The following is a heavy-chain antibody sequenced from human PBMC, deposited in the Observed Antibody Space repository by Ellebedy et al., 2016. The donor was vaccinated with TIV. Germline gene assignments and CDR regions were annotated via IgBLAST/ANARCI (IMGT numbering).Heavy chain of an antibody. CDR2: IYSGGST. D-gene: IGHD1-7*01. Sequence: GGSLRLSCAASGFTVSSNYMSWVRQAPGKGLEWVSVIYSGGSTYDAGSVKGRFTISRDNSKNTLYLQMNSLRAEDTAVYYCARDGSRTLDYWGQGTLVTVSS. V-gene: IGHV3-53*01. CDR3: ARDGSRTLDY. CDR1: GFTVSSNY. J-gene: IGHJ4*02.